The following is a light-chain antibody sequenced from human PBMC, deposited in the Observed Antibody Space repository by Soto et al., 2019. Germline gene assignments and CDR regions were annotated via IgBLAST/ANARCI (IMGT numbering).Light chain of an antibody. V-gene: IGLV4-60*02. CDR1: SGHSSYI. CDR3: ETWDSDTRV. Sequence: QSVLTQSSSASASLGSSVKLTCTLSSGHSSYIIAWHQQQPGKAPRYLMKLEGSGSYNKGSGVPDRFSGSGSGADRYLTISNLQFEDEADYYCETWDSDTRVFGGRTKLTVL. CDR2: LEGSGSY. J-gene: IGLJ3*02.